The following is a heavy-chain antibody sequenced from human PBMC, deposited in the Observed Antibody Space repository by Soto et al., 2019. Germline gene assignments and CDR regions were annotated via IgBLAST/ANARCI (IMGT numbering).Heavy chain of an antibody. D-gene: IGHD2-2*01. Sequence: QLQLQESGPGLVKPSETLSLTCTVSGGSISSSSYYWGWIRQPPGKGLEWIGSIYYSGSTYYNPALKSRVTISVATSKNQFSLKLSSVTAADTAVYYCATPDCSSTSCYGHYYYYMDVWGKGTTVTVSS. CDR2: IYYSGST. V-gene: IGHV4-39*01. CDR1: GGSISSSSYY. CDR3: ATPDCSSTSCYGHYYYYMDV. J-gene: IGHJ6*03.